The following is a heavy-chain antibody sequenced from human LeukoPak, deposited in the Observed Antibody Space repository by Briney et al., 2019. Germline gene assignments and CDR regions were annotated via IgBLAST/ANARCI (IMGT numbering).Heavy chain of an antibody. CDR3: ARGAPGAVAVLVY. V-gene: IGHV4-39*07. CDR2: IYYSGST. J-gene: IGHJ4*02. CDR1: GGSISSYY. D-gene: IGHD6-19*01. Sequence: PSEILSLTCTVSGGSISSYYWGWIRQPPGKGLEWIGSIYYSGSTYYNPSLKSRVTISVDTSKNQFSLKLSSVTAADTAVYYCARGAPGAVAVLVYWGQGTLVTVSS.